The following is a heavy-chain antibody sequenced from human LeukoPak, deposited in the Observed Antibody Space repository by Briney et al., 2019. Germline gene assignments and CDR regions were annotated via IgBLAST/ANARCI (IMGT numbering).Heavy chain of an antibody. D-gene: IGHD2-2*01. CDR3: AKSRRYCSSTSCPGFYYFDY. J-gene: IGHJ4*02. CDR2: ISGSGGST. Sequence: GGSLRLSCAASRFTLSSYAMSWVRQAPGKGLEWVSTISGSGGSTYYADSVKGRFSISRDNSKNTVYLQMNSLRAEDTAVYYCAKSRRYCSSTSCPGFYYFDYWGQGTLVTVSA. CDR1: RFTLSSYA. V-gene: IGHV3-23*01.